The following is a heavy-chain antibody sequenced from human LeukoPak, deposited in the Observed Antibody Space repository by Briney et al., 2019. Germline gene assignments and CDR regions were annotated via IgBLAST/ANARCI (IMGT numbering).Heavy chain of an antibody. CDR2: ISGSGGST. CDR3: AKDGRAYCGGDCYPYYFDY. CDR1: GFTFSSYA. Sequence: RGSLRLSCAASGFTFSSYAMSWVRQAPGKGLEWVSAISGSGGSTYYADSVKGRFTISRDNSKNTLYLQMNSLRAEDTAVYYCAKDGRAYCGGDCYPYYFDYWGQGTLVTVSS. D-gene: IGHD2-21*02. V-gene: IGHV3-23*01. J-gene: IGHJ4*02.